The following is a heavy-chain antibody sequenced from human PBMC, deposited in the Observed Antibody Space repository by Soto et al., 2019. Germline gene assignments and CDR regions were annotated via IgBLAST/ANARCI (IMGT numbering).Heavy chain of an antibody. V-gene: IGHV4-30-2*01. CDR1: GGSISSGGYS. Sequence: SETLSLTCAVSGGSISSGGYSWSWIRHPPGKGLEWIGYIYHSGITYYNPSLKSRVTISVDRSKNQFSLKLSSVTAADTAVYYCARENGDYHFDYWGQGTLVTVSS. CDR2: IYHSGIT. D-gene: IGHD4-17*01. CDR3: ARENGDYHFDY. J-gene: IGHJ4*02.